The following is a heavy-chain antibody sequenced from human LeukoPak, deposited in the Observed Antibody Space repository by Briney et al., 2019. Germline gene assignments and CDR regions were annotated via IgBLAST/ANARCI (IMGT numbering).Heavy chain of an antibody. D-gene: IGHD3-10*01. J-gene: IGHJ4*02. CDR2: IYYSGST. CDR3: AGQRGAGTYFDY. Sequence: SGTLSLTCTVSGGSISSHYWSGIRQPPGKGVEGIGYIYYSGSTNYNPSLKRRVTISVDTSKNQFSLKLSSVTAADTAVYYCAGQRGAGTYFDYWGQGTLVTVSS. CDR1: GGSISSHY. V-gene: IGHV4-59*11.